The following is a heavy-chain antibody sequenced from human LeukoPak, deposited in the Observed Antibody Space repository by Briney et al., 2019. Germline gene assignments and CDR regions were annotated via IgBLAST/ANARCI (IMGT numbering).Heavy chain of an antibody. V-gene: IGHV4-34*01. CDR1: GGSFSGYY. CDR2: INHSGST. J-gene: IGHJ4*02. CDR3: AKERSRQWGLNRPFYFDY. Sequence: SETLSLTCAVYGGSFSGYYWSWIRQPPGKGLEWIGEINHSGSTNYNPSLKSRVTISVDTSKNQFSLKLSSVTAADTAVYYCAKERSRQWGLNRPFYFDYWGQGTLVTVSS. D-gene: IGHD6-19*01.